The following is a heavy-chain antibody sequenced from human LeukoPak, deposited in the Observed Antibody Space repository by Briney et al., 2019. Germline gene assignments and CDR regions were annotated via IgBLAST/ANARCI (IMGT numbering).Heavy chain of an antibody. V-gene: IGHV4-59*01. Sequence: SETLSLTCTVSGASISSYHWSWIRQPPGKGLEWIGYIYYSGSANYNPSLKSRVTISVDTSKNQFSLKLTSVTAADTAVYYCTSGFAPYTSWGQGTLVTVSS. D-gene: IGHD6-25*01. CDR2: IYYSGSA. CDR1: GASISSYH. CDR3: TSGFAPYTS. J-gene: IGHJ4*02.